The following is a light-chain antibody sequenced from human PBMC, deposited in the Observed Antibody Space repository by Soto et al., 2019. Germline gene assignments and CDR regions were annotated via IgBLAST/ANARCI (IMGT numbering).Light chain of an antibody. CDR1: QGIINF. V-gene: IGKV1-39*01. CDR3: QQSFSTPPT. Sequence: DIQLTQSPSFLSASVGDRVTVTCRASQGIINFLNWYQHKRGEAPILLIYGASNLQSGVPSRFSGSGSGADFTLTISSLQPEDFATYYCQQSFSTPPTFCQGTKVEI. J-gene: IGKJ1*01. CDR2: GAS.